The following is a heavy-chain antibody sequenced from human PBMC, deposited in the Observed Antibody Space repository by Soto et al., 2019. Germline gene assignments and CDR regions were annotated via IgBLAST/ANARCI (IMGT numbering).Heavy chain of an antibody. CDR2: ISWNSATL. CDR3: AKDVGSYYYDTSAYLYDY. Sequence: LRLSCVGSGFIFEDFAMNWVRQVPGKGLEWVSGISWNSATLAYADSVKGRFIVSRDNAKNILYLQMNGLRAEDAALYYCAKDVGSYYYDTSAYLYDYWGRGTLVTAPQ. J-gene: IGHJ4*02. V-gene: IGHV3-9*01. CDR1: GFIFEDFA. D-gene: IGHD3-22*01.